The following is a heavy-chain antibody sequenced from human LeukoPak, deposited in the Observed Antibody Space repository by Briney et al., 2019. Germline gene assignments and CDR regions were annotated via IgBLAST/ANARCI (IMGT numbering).Heavy chain of an antibody. Sequence: ASVKVPCKASGYTFTRFTLNWERQAPGQGLEWMGWINTNTGNPTYAQGFTGRFVFSLDTSVSTAYLQISSLQAADTAVYYCARGVSGSSSDFDSWGQGTLVTVSS. CDR1: GYTFTRFT. CDR2: INTNTGNP. CDR3: ARGVSGSSSDFDS. V-gene: IGHV7-4-1*02. D-gene: IGHD6-6*01. J-gene: IGHJ4*02.